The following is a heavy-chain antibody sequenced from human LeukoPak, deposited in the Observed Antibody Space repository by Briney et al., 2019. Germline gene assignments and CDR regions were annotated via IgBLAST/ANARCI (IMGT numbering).Heavy chain of an antibody. CDR3: ARGDGYNNVIDY. V-gene: IGHV4-34*01. J-gene: IGHJ4*02. Sequence: PSETLSLTCAVYGGSFSGYYWSWIRQPPGKGLEWIGEINHSGSTYYNPSLKSRVTISVDTSKNQFSLKLSSVTAADTAVYYCARGDGYNNVIDYWGQGTLVTVAS. CDR1: GGSFSGYY. D-gene: IGHD5-24*01. CDR2: INHSGST.